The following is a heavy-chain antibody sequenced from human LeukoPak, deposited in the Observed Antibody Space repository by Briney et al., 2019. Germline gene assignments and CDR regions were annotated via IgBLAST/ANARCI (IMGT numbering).Heavy chain of an antibody. CDR3: ARRSCTSTSCSYFDY. D-gene: IGHD2-2*01. J-gene: IGHJ4*02. CDR1: GYTFTSYY. Sequence: VASVKVSCKASGYTFTSYYMHWVRRAPGQGLEWMGIINPSGGSTSYAQKFQGRVTMTRDTSTSTVYMELSSLRSEDTAVYYCARRSCTSTSCSYFDYWGQGTLVTVSS. CDR2: INPSGGST. V-gene: IGHV1-46*01.